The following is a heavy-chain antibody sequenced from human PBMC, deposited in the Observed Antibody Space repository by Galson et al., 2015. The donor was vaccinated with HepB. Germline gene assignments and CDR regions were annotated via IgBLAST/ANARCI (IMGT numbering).Heavy chain of an antibody. J-gene: IGHJ6*02. CDR2: IKSDGSGA. CDR3: SRERQLRITGIDYYYGLDV. V-gene: IGHV3-74*01. Sequence: SLRLSCAASGFTFSNYWMHWVRQAPGKGLVWVSRIKSDGSGASYADLVKGRFTISRDNAKNTLYLQMNSLRAEDTAVYYCSRERQLRITGIDYYYGLDVWGQGTTVTVSS. D-gene: IGHD1-20*01. CDR1: GFTFSNYW.